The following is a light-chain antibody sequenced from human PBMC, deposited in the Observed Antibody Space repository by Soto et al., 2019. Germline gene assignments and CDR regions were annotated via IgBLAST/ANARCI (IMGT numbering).Light chain of an antibody. CDR3: QYYTYGPPYT. J-gene: IGKJ2*01. Sequence: EILMTQSPATLSVSPGERATLSCRASQSVSSNLAWYHQKPGQDPSLLIYDASTRATGIPARFSGSGSGTEFPLTVSRLQSEAFVVYYCQYYTYGPPYTFGQGTHL. V-gene: IGKV3-15*01. CDR2: DAS. CDR1: QSVSSN.